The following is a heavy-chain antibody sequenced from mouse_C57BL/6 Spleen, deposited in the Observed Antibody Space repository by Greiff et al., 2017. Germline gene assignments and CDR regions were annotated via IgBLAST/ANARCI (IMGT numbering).Heavy chain of an antibody. D-gene: IGHD2-3*01. CDR1: GYSFTDYN. V-gene: IGHV1-39*01. CDR2: IIPNYGTT. Sequence: EVQGVESGPELVKPGASVKISCKASGYSFTDYNMNWVKQSNGKSLEWIEVIIPNYGTTSYNQKFKGKASLSVDQSSSPAYMQLNSLTSEDSAGYYCASVYDGYYEYADWGNGALVTVSA. CDR3: ASVYDGYYEYAD. J-gene: IGHJ3*01.